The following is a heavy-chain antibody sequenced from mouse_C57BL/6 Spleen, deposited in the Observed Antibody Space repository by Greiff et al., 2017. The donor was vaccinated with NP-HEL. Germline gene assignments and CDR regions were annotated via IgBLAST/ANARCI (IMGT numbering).Heavy chain of an antibody. V-gene: IGHV1-39*01. Sequence: VQLKQSGPELVKPGASVKISCKASGYSFTDYNMNWVKQSNGKSLEWIGVINPNYGTTSYNQKFKGKATLTVDQSSSTAYMQLNSLTSEDSAVYYGARRRETTVVARYYYAMDYWGQGTSVTVSS. CDR3: ARRRETTVVARYYYAMDY. J-gene: IGHJ4*01. CDR2: INPNYGTT. D-gene: IGHD1-1*01. CDR1: GYSFTDYN.